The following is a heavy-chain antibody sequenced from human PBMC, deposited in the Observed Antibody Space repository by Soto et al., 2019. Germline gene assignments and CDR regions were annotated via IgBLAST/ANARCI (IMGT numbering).Heavy chain of an antibody. D-gene: IGHD4-17*01. V-gene: IGHV3-74*01. Sequence: GGSLRLSCAASGLTFSSYWMNWVRQAPGKGLVWVSRINSDGSITNYADSVRGRFTISRDNTKNTLYLQVNSLRAEDTAVYYCARDVGDDYSDYVPFDYWGQGTLVT. CDR3: ARDVGDDYSDYVPFDY. J-gene: IGHJ4*02. CDR2: INSDGSIT. CDR1: GLTFSSYW.